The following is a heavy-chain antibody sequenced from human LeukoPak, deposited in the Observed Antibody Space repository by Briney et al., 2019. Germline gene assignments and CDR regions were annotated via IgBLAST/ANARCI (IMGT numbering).Heavy chain of an antibody. J-gene: IGHJ3*02. CDR2: INHSGST. Sequence: SETLSVTCAVYGGSFSGYYWSWIRQPPGKGLEWIGEINHSGSTNYNPSLKSRVTISVDTSKNQSSLKPSSVTAANTAVYYCARGFKQWLVIWAFDIWGQGTMVTVSS. D-gene: IGHD6-19*01. V-gene: IGHV4-34*01. CDR1: GGSFSGYY. CDR3: ARGFKQWLVIWAFDI.